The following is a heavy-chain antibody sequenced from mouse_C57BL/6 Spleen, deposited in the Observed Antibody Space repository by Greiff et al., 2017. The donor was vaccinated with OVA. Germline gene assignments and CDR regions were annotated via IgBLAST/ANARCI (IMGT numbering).Heavy chain of an antibody. CDR3: ARDIYYGNYDFDY. D-gene: IGHD2-1*01. CDR2: ISRGSSTI. V-gene: IGHV5-17*01. Sequence: EVMLVESGGGLVKPGGSLKLSCAASGFTFSDYGMHWVRQAPEKGLEWVAYISRGSSTIYYADTVKGRFTISRDNATTTPFLQLTSLRSEDTAMDDCARDIYYGNYDFDYWGQGTTLTVSS. CDR1: GFTFSDYG. J-gene: IGHJ2*01.